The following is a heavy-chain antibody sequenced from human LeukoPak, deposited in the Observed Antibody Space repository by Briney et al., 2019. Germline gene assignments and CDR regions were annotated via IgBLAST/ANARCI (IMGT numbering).Heavy chain of an antibody. Sequence: SETLSLTCTVSDGPFSDYYWSWIRQPAGKGLEWIGRIYTSGSTNYNPSLKSRVTMSVDTSKNQFSLKLSSVTAADTAVYYCARDRNYGSGNLFDYWGQGTLVTVSS. J-gene: IGHJ4*02. CDR3: ARDRNYGSGNLFDY. D-gene: IGHD3-10*01. CDR2: IYTSGST. V-gene: IGHV4-4*07. CDR1: DGPFSDYY.